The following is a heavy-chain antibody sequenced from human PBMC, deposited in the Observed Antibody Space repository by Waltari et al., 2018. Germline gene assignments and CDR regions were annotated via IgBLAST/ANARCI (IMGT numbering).Heavy chain of an antibody. CDR1: GGSISSGGYY. CDR2: IYYSGST. D-gene: IGHD3-22*01. V-gene: IGHV4-31*03. J-gene: IGHJ4*02. Sequence: QVQLQESSPGLVKPSQTLSLTCTVSGGSISSGGYYWSWIRQHPGKGLEWIGYIYYSGSTYYNPSLKSRVTISVDTSKNQFSLKLSSVTAADTAVYYCARDHFSSGYTDYWGQGTLVTVSS. CDR3: ARDHFSSGYTDY.